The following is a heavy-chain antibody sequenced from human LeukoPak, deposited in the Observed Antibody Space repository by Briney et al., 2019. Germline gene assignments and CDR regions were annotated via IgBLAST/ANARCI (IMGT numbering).Heavy chain of an antibody. CDR2: INHSGST. D-gene: IGHD6-13*01. J-gene: IGHJ4*02. V-gene: IGHV4-34*01. CDR3: ARGETGYSRSWYGY. CDR1: GGSFSGYY. Sequence: SETLSLTCAVYGGSFSGYYWSWIRQPPGKGLEWIGEINHSGSTNYNPSLKSRVTISVDTSKNQFSLKLSSVTAADTAVYYCARGETGYSRSWYGYWGQGTLVTVSS.